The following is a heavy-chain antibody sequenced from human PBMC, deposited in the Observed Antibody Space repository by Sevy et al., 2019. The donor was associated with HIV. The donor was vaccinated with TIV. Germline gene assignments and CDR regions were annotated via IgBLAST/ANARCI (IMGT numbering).Heavy chain of an antibody. J-gene: IGHJ4*02. D-gene: IGHD3-22*01. CDR1: GYTLNEFS. CDR3: ATTKDYYDSSGYPFDY. V-gene: IGHV1-24*01. CDR2: FDPEDGDPEDGKT. Sequence: ASVKVSGKVSGYTLNEFSMHWVRQAPGKGLEWMTTFDPEDGDPEDGKTIYAQKFLGRVTVTEDTSRDTAYMELSSLRSEDTAVYYCATTKDYYDSSGYPFDYWGQGTLVTVSS.